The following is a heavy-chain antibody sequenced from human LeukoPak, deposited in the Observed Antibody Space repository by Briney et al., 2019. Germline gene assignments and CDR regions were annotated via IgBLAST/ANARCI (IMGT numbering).Heavy chain of an antibody. CDR3: ASIVVVAADAKNDY. Sequence: GGSLSLSCAAPGFTFSSYGIHWVRQAPGKGLEWVAFIRYDGSNKYYADSVKGRFTISRDNSKNTLYLQMNSLRAEDTAVYYCASIVVVAADAKNDYWGQGTLVTVSS. D-gene: IGHD2-15*01. CDR2: IRYDGSNK. V-gene: IGHV3-30*02. J-gene: IGHJ4*02. CDR1: GFTFSSYG.